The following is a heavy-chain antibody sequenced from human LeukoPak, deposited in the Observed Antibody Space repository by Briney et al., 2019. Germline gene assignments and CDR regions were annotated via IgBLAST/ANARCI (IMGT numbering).Heavy chain of an antibody. D-gene: IGHD2-21*01. CDR1: GFPFSVFE. Sequence: PGGSGRLSCAASGFPFSVFEMYWVRQAPGKGLEWVSYISSSGTTTYYADSVKGRFTISRDNAMSSLYLQMNSLRAEDTAVYYCTRLAVATPGVDPWGQGTLVTVSS. CDR2: ISSSGTTT. V-gene: IGHV3-48*03. CDR3: TRLAVATPGVDP. J-gene: IGHJ5*02.